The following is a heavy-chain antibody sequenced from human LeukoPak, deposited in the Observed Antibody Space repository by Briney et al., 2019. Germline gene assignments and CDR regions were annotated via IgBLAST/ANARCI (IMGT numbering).Heavy chain of an antibody. D-gene: IGHD1-26*01. CDR1: GGTFSSYA. CDR3: ARDELNAFDI. V-gene: IGHV1-69*06. Sequence: ASVKVSCKASGGTFSSYAISWVRQAPGQGLEWMGGIIPIFGTANYARKFQGRVTITADKSTSTAYMELSSLRSEDTAVYYCARDELNAFDIWGQGTMVTVSS. J-gene: IGHJ3*02. CDR2: IIPIFGTA.